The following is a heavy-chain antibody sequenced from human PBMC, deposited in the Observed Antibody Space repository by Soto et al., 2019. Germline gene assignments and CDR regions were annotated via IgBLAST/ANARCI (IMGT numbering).Heavy chain of an antibody. D-gene: IGHD6-6*01. J-gene: IGHJ4*02. CDR3: ARDSARGRSSDY. Sequence: VQLVQSGAEVKKPGASVKVSCKASGYTFTDYYIHWVRQAPGQVLEWMGWINPHTGATNYAQNFKVRVTMPRDTSITTAYMEMTRLRSEDTAMYYCARDSARGRSSDYWGQGTLVTVSS. CDR2: INPHTGAT. V-gene: IGHV1-2*02. CDR1: GYTFTDYY.